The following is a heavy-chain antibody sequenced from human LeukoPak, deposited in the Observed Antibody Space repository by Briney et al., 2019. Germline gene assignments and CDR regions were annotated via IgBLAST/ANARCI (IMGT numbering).Heavy chain of an antibody. CDR1: GFTFSSYA. J-gene: IGHJ4*02. Sequence: GGSLRLSCAASGFTFSSYAMSWVRQAPGKGLEYVSGISGGGVTTYYADSVKGRFTVSRDNFKNTLYLQMHSLRAEDTAVYYCARDDSDVYIVATISREGDYFDHWGQGTLVTVSS. V-gene: IGHV3-23*01. CDR3: ARDDSDVYIVATISREGDYFDH. CDR2: ISGGGVTT. D-gene: IGHD5-12*01.